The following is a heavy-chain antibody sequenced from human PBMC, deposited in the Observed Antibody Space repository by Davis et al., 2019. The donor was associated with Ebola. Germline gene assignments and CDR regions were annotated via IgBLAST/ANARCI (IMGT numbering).Heavy chain of an antibody. CDR3: TRDHELSGGRDV. D-gene: IGHD3-16*02. V-gene: IGHV3-21*01. J-gene: IGHJ6*02. CDR1: GFTISSNS. Sequence: PGGSLRLTCAASGFTISSNSMNRFRHAPAKGLEWAPSISSSSTYIDYADSVKGRFTISRGNARNPFYLQMNSLTAEDTAVYYCTRDHELSGGRDVWGQGATVTVSS. CDR2: ISSSSTYI.